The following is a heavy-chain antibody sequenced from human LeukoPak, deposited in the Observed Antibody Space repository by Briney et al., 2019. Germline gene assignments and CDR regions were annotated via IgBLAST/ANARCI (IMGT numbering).Heavy chain of an antibody. J-gene: IGHJ3*02. CDR3: ARLVAGTHAFDI. CDR1: GGSISSYY. V-gene: IGHV4-59*01. D-gene: IGHD6-19*01. CDR2: IYYSGST. Sequence: PSETLSLTCTVSGGSISSYYWSWIRQPPGKGLEWIGYIYYSGSTNYNPSLKSRVTISVDTSKYQFSLKLSSVTAADTAVYYCARLVAGTHAFDIWGQGTMVTVSS.